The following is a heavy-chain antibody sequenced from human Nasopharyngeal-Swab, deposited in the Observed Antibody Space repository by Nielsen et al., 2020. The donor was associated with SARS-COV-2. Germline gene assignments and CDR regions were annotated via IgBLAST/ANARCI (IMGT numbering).Heavy chain of an antibody. CDR2: ISSSSSYI. V-gene: IGHV3-21*01. CDR3: ARAHTAGYCSSTSCPRRDDAFDI. CDR1: GFTFRSYS. J-gene: IGHJ3*02. D-gene: IGHD2-2*01. Sequence: GESLKLSCAASGFTFRSYSMNWVRQAPGKGLEWVSSISSSSSYIYYADSVKGRFTISRDNTKNSLYLQMNSLRAADTAVYYCARAHTAGYCSSTSCPRRDDAFDIWGQGTMVTVSS.